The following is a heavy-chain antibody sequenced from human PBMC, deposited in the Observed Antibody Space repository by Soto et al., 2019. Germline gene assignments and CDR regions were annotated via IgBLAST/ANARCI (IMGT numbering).Heavy chain of an antibody. D-gene: IGHD7-27*01. CDR3: AKYGLGSYYYYYGMDV. CDR1: GFTFSSYG. Sequence: GGSLRLSCAASGFTFSSYGMHWVRQAPGKGLEWVAVISSDGSNKYYADSVKGRFTISRDNSKNTLYLQMNSLRAGDTAVYYCAKYGLGSYYYYYGMDVWGQGTTVTVSS. V-gene: IGHV3-30*18. J-gene: IGHJ6*02. CDR2: ISSDGSNK.